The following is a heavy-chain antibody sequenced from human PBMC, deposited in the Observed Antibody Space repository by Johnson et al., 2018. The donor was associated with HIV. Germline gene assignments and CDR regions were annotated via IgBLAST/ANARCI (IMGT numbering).Heavy chain of an antibody. CDR3: ARAGARPFDI. CDR1: GFTVSSNY. J-gene: IGHJ3*02. V-gene: IGHV3-66*01. CDR2: IDTAGST. D-gene: IGHD1-14*01. Sequence: VQLVESGGGLVRPGGSLRLSCTASGFTVSSNYMSWVRQAPGKGLEWVSVIDTAGSTYDADSVKGRFTISRDNSKNTLYLQMNSLRAEDTAVYYCARAGARPFDIWGQGTMVTVSS.